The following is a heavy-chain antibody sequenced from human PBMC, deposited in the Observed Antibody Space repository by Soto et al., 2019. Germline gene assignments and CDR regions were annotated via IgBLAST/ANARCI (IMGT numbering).Heavy chain of an antibody. D-gene: IGHD3-10*01. CDR2: IYYSGST. V-gene: IGHV4-31*03. Sequence: PSETLSLTCTVSGGSISSGGYYWSWIRQHPGKGLEWIGYIYYSGSTYYNPSLKSRVTISVDTSKNQFSLKLSSVTAADTAVYYCARVPGGPQETNWFDPWGQGTLVTVSS. CDR1: GGSISSGGYY. J-gene: IGHJ5*02. CDR3: ARVPGGPQETNWFDP.